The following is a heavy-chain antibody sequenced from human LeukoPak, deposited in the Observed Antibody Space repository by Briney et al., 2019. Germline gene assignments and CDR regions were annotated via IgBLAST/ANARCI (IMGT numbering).Heavy chain of an antibody. CDR3: ARSDEVTTSIDY. D-gene: IGHD4-17*01. CDR1: GGSFSGYY. Sequence: PSETLSLTCAVYGGSFSGYYWSWIRQPPGKGLEWIGEINHSGSTNYNPSLKSRVTISVDTSKNQFSLKLSSVTAADTAVYYCARSDEVTTSIDYWGQGTLVTVSS. V-gene: IGHV4-34*01. CDR2: INHSGST. J-gene: IGHJ4*02.